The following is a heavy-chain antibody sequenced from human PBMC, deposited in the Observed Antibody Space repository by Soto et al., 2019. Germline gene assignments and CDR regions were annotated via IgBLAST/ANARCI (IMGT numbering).Heavy chain of an antibody. CDR1: GGSISSYY. D-gene: IGHD3-22*01. V-gene: IGHV4-59*01. CDR3: ARGSSPDYPDSSGYNLAF. CDR2: IYYSGST. J-gene: IGHJ4*02. Sequence: SETLSLTCSVSGGSISSYYWSWIRQPPGKGLEWIGYIYYSGSTNYNPSLKSRVTISVDTSKNQFSLKLNSVTAADTAVYYCARGSSPDYPDSSGYNLAFCGQGSPLPVSS.